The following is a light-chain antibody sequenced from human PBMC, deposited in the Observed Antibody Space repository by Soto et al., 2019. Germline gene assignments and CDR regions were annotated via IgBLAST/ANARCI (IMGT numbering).Light chain of an antibody. CDR1: QSMSSW. J-gene: IGKJ1*01. V-gene: IGKV1-5*03. CDR3: QEYNSYSRA. Sequence: DIQMTQSPSTLSASVGDRITITCRASQSMSSWLAWYQQKPGKAPKLLIYTASSLKSGVPSRFSGSGSGTEFTLTISSLQSDDFATYYCQEYNSYSRAFGQGTKVDIK. CDR2: TAS.